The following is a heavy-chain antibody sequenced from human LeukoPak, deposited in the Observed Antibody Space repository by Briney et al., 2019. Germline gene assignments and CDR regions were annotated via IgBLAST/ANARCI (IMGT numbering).Heavy chain of an antibody. D-gene: IGHD4-23*01. CDR1: GYTLTELS. CDR3: ARLYDYGGNPRVDGMDA. Sequence: ASVKVSCKVSGYTLTELSMHWVRQAPGKGLEWMGGFDPEDGETIYAQKFQGRVTMTEDTSTDTAYMELSSLRSEDTAVYYCARLYDYGGNPRVDGMDAWGQGTTVTVSS. CDR2: FDPEDGET. V-gene: IGHV1-24*01. J-gene: IGHJ6*02.